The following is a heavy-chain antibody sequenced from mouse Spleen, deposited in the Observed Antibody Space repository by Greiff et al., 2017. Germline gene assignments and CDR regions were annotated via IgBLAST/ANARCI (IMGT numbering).Heavy chain of an antibody. V-gene: IGHV1-50*01. CDR1: GYTFTSYW. J-gene: IGHJ2*01. CDR2: IDPSDSYT. Sequence: VQLQQSGAELVKPGASVKLSCKASGYTFTSYWMQWVKQRPGQGLEWIGEIDPSDSYTNYNQKFKGKATLTVDTSSSTAYMQLSSLTSEDSAVYYCAREDRYDIWGQGTTLTVSS. CDR3: AREDRYDI. D-gene: IGHD2-14*01.